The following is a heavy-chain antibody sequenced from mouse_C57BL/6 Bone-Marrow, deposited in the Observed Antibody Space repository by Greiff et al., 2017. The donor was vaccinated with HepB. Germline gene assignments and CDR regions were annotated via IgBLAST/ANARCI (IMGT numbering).Heavy chain of an antibody. CDR1: GYTFTSYW. V-gene: IGHV1-52*01. CDR3: ARRGDYDYDDY. CDR2: IDPSDSET. D-gene: IGHD2-4*01. Sequence: QVQLQQPGAELVRPGSSAKLSCKASGYTFTSYWMHWVKQRPIQGLEWIGNIDPSDSETHYNQKFKDKATLTVDKSSSTAYMQLSSLTSEDSAVYYCARRGDYDYDDYWGQGTTLTVSS. J-gene: IGHJ2*01.